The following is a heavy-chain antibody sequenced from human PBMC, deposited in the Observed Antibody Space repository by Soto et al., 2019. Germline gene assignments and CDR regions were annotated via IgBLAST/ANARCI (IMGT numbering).Heavy chain of an antibody. CDR2: IIPILGIA. Sequence: QVQLVQSGAEVKKPGSSVKVSCKASGGTFSSYTISWVRQAPGQGLEWMGRIIPILGIANYAQKFQGRVTITADKAPSTAYMELSSLRSEDTAVYYCARHRSGDVVRGVISVDYYYGMDVWGQGTTVTVSS. V-gene: IGHV1-69*02. CDR1: GGTFSSYT. D-gene: IGHD3-10*01. CDR3: ARHRSGDVVRGVISVDYYYGMDV. J-gene: IGHJ6*02.